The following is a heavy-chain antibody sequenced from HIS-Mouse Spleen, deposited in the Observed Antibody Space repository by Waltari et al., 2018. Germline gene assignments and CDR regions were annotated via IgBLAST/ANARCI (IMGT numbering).Heavy chain of an antibody. CDR3: AHSCCIAAAGPSYWYFDL. CDR2: IYWDNDK. CDR1: GFSLSTSGVG. V-gene: IGHV2-5*02. Sequence: QITLKESGPTLVKPTQTLTLTCTFSGFSLSTSGVGVGWIRQPPGKALEWLALIYWDNDKRYSPSLKSRLTITKDTSKNQVVLTMTNMDPVDTATYYCAHSCCIAAAGPSYWYFDLWGRGTLVTVSS. D-gene: IGHD6-13*01. J-gene: IGHJ2*01.